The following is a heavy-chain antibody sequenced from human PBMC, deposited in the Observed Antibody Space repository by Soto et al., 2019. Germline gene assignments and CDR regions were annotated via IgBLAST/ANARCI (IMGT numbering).Heavy chain of an antibody. CDR3: ARGFDLQYGMDV. CDR1: GLSLSTYS. Sequence: EVQLVESGGGLVQRGGSLRLSCVASGLSLSTYSLNWVRQAPRKGLEWVSYISGSSDTIYYADSVEGRFTISRDNAKNSLYLQMHSLRDDATAVYFCARGFDLQYGMDVWGQGTTVTVSS. D-gene: IGHD3-10*01. J-gene: IGHJ6*02. CDR2: ISGSSDTI. V-gene: IGHV3-48*02.